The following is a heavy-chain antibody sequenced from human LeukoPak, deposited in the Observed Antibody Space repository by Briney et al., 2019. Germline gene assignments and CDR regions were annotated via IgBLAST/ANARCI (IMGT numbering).Heavy chain of an antibody. CDR3: ARGGPAAMVDP. V-gene: IGHV3-7*01. CDR1: GFTFSSCW. J-gene: IGHJ5*02. Sequence: GGSPRLSCAASGFTFSSCWMSWVRQAPGKGLEWVANIKQDGSEKYYVDSVKGRFTISRDNAKNSLYLQMNSLRAEDTAVYYCARGGPAAMVDPWGQGTLVTVSS. D-gene: IGHD2-2*01. CDR2: IKQDGSEK.